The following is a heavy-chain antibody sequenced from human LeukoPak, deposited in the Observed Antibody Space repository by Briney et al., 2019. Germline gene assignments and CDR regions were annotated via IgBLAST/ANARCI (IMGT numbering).Heavy chain of an antibody. V-gene: IGHV3-66*01. Sequence: GGSLRLSCAASGFTVSSNYMSWVRQAPGKGLEWVSLIYSGGDTYYADSVKGRFTISRDNSKNTLYLQMYSLRPEDTAVYYCARDESDWGQGTLVTVSS. CDR1: GFTVSSNY. CDR2: IYSGGDT. J-gene: IGHJ4*02. CDR3: ARDESD.